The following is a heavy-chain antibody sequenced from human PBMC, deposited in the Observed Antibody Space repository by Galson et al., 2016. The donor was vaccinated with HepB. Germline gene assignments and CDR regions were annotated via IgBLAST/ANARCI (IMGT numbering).Heavy chain of an antibody. J-gene: IGHJ5*02. CDR3: ATSFGVGINWFDP. D-gene: IGHD3-3*01. CDR2: FDPEDGET. CDR1: GYTLTELS. V-gene: IGHV1-24*01. Sequence: SVKVSCKVSGYTLTELSMHWVRQAPGKGLEWMGGFDPEDGETIYAQKFQGRVSMSEDTSTDTVYMELSSLRSEDTAIYDCATSFGVGINWFDPWGQGTLVTVSS.